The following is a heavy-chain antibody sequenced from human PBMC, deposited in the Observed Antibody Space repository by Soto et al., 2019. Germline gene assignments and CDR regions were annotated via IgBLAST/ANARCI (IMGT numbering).Heavy chain of an antibody. V-gene: IGHV3-7*05. D-gene: IGHD3-16*01. CDR2: IKQDGSEK. J-gene: IGHJ6*02. CDR3: ARDGAEEDYYYYGMDV. Sequence: EVQLVESGGGLFKPGGSLSLSGAASGLTFISYWMSWFRQPPGKGRGGVANIKQDGSEKYYVDSVKGRFTISRDNAKNSLYLQMNSLRAEDTAVYYCARDGAEEDYYYYGMDVWGRGTTVTVSS. CDR1: GLTFISYW.